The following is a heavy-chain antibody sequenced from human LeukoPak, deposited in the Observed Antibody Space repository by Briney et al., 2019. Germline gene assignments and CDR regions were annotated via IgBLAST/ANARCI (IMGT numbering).Heavy chain of an antibody. V-gene: IGHV3-23*01. CDR3: AKGGLVHRFDP. CDR1: GFTFSTYG. CDR2: ITGSGGGK. Sequence: PGGTLRLSCAASGFTFSTYGMSWVRQAPGKGLEWVSAITGSGGGKFYADSVKGRFTISRDNSKNTLYLQMNSLRAGDTAVYYCAKGGLVHRFDPWGQGTLVTVSS. J-gene: IGHJ5*02.